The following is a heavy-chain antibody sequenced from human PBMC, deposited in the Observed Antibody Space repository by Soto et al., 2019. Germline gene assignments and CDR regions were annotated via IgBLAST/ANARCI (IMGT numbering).Heavy chain of an antibody. V-gene: IGHV3-33*01. Sequence: QVQLVESGGGVVQPGRSLRLSCAASGFTFSSYGMHWVRQAPGKGLEWVAVIWYDGSNKYYADSVKGRFTISRDNSKNTLYLQMNSLRAEDTAVYYCARGSGIIGTHLDAFDIWGQGTMVTVSS. CDR1: GFTFSSYG. CDR3: ARGSGIIGTHLDAFDI. J-gene: IGHJ3*02. D-gene: IGHD1-20*01. CDR2: IWYDGSNK.